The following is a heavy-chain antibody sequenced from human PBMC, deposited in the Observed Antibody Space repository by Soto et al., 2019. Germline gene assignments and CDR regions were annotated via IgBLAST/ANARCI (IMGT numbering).Heavy chain of an antibody. CDR1: GFTFSSYA. D-gene: IGHD6-6*01. J-gene: IGHJ6*02. Sequence: EVQLLESGGGLVQPGGSLRLSCAASGFTFSSYAMNWVRQAPGKGLEWVSTISGSGSSTYYADSVKGRFTISRDNSKNTLYLQMNSLRAEDTALYYCAKRGGAAPGGMDVWGQGTTVTVSS. CDR3: AKRGGAAPGGMDV. V-gene: IGHV3-23*01. CDR2: ISGSGSST.